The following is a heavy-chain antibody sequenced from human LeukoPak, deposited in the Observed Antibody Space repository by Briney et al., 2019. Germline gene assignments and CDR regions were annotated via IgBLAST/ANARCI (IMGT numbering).Heavy chain of an antibody. Sequence: SETLSLTCTVSGGSISSSSYYWGWIRQPPGKGLEWIGSIYYSGSTYYNPSLKSRVTISVDTSKNQFSLKLSSVTAADTAVYYCARDWSDYDFWSGYYRGSAFDIWGQGTMVTVSS. CDR2: IYYSGST. CDR1: GGSISSSSYY. CDR3: ARDWSDYDFWSGYYRGSAFDI. V-gene: IGHV4-39*07. J-gene: IGHJ3*02. D-gene: IGHD3-3*01.